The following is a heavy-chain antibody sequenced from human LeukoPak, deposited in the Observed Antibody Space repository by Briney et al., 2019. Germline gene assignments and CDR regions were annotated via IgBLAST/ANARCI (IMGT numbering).Heavy chain of an antibody. Sequence: GASVKVSCKASGYTFTDYYMHWVRQAPGQGLEWMGWINPNSGVTNYAQKFQGRVTMTRDTSISTAYMELSRLRSDDTAVYYCVYSSSSHDAFDIWGQGTMVTVSS. D-gene: IGHD6-6*01. CDR3: VYSSSSHDAFDI. J-gene: IGHJ3*02. V-gene: IGHV1-2*02. CDR1: GYTFTDYY. CDR2: INPNSGVT.